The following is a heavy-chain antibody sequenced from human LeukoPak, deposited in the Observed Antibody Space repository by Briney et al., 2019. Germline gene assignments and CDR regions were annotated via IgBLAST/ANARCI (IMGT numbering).Heavy chain of an antibody. CDR2: IYHSGST. V-gene: IGHV4-38-2*02. CDR1: GYSISSGYY. J-gene: IGHJ4*02. CDR3: ARDPGYDSSGYYYVLFDY. D-gene: IGHD3-22*01. Sequence: SETLSLTCTVSGYSISSGYYWGWIRQPPGKGLEWIGSIYHSGSTYYNPSLKSRVTISVDTSKNQFSLKLSSVTAADTAVYYCARDPGYDSSGYYYVLFDYWGQGTLVTVSS.